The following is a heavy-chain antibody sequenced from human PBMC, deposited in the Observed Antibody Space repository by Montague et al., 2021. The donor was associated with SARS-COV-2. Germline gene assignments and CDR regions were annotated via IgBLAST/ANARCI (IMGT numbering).Heavy chain of an antibody. D-gene: IGHD3-22*01. CDR2: IWYDGSNK. CDR3: ARDVYYYDSSGYYYGRYYYYGMDV. Sequence: SLRLSCAASGFTFSSYGMHWVRQAPGKGLEWVAVIWYDGSNKYYXXSLKGRFTISRDNPKNTLYLQMNSLRAEDTAVYYCARDVYYYDSSGYYYGRYYYYGMDVWGQGTTVTVSS. V-gene: IGHV3-33*01. CDR1: GFTFSSYG. J-gene: IGHJ6*02.